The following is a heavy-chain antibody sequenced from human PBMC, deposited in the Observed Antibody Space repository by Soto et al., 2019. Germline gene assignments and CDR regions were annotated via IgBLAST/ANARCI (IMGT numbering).Heavy chain of an antibody. Sequence: ASVKVSCKASGYTFTSYDINWVRQATGQGLEWMGWMNPNSGNTGYAQKFQGRVTMTRNTSISTAYMELSSLRSEDTAVYYCARSALVVVAATHDAFDIWGQGTMVTVSS. CDR3: ARSALVVVAATHDAFDI. J-gene: IGHJ3*02. V-gene: IGHV1-8*01. CDR1: GYTFTSYD. D-gene: IGHD2-15*01. CDR2: MNPNSGNT.